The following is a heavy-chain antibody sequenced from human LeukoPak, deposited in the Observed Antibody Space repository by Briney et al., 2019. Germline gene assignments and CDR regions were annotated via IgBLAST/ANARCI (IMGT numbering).Heavy chain of an antibody. Sequence: SETLSLTCTVSGGSISSYYWSWIRQPPGKGLEWIGYINYSGSTNCNPSLKSRVTISVDTSKNQFSLKLSSVTAADTAVYYCARRSGNYYGSGSYYNEFDYWGQGTLVTVSS. D-gene: IGHD3-10*01. V-gene: IGHV4-59*08. J-gene: IGHJ4*02. CDR2: INYSGST. CDR3: ARRSGNYYGSGSYYNEFDY. CDR1: GGSISSYY.